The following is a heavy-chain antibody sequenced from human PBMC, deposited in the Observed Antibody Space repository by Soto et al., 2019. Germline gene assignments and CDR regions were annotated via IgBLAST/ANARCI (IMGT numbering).Heavy chain of an antibody. J-gene: IGHJ6*03. CDR2: IYSGGST. V-gene: IGHV3-66*01. Sequence: GGSLRLSCAASGVTVSSNYMSWVRQAPGKGLEWVSVIYSGGSTYYADSVKGRFTISRDNSKNTLYLQMNSLRAEDTAVYYCARAGHSSAYYYYYMDVWGKGTTVTVSS. CDR1: GVTVSSNY. CDR3: ARAGHSSAYYYYYMDV. D-gene: IGHD3-10*01.